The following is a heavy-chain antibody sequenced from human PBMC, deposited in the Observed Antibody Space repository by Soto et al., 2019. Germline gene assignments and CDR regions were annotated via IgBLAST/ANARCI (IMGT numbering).Heavy chain of an antibody. CDR2: INPSGGST. CDR1: GYTFTSYY. J-gene: IGHJ6*02. V-gene: IGHV1-46*01. D-gene: IGHD5-12*01. Sequence: ASVKVSCKASGYTFTSYYMHWVRQAPGQGLEWMGIINPSGGSTSYAQKFQGGVTMTRDTSTSTVYMELSSLRSEDTAVYYCATYSGYDHQDNYYYYGMDVWGQGTTVTVSS. CDR3: ATYSGYDHQDNYYYYGMDV.